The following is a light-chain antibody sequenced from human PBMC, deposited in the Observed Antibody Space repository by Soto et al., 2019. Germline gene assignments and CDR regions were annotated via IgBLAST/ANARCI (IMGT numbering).Light chain of an antibody. CDR1: SSDVGGYDY. CDR3: TSYAGSNNFPYV. CDR2: EVS. Sequence: SALTQPPSASGSPGQSVTISCTGTSSDVGGYDYVSWYQQHPGEAPKLMIYEVSKRPSGVPDRFSGSKSGNTASLAVSGLQAEDEADYYCTSYAGSNNFPYVFGTGTKVTVL. V-gene: IGLV2-8*01. J-gene: IGLJ1*01.